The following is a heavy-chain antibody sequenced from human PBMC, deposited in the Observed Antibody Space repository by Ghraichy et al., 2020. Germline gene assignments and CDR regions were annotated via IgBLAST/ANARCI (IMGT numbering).Heavy chain of an antibody. V-gene: IGHV4-59*01. CDR3: ARDLMVRGGRGGMDV. J-gene: IGHJ6*02. CDR2: IYYSGST. CDR1: GGSISSYY. D-gene: IGHD3-10*01. Sequence: SETLSLTCTVSGGSISSYYWSWIRQPPGKGLEWIGYIYYSGSTNYNPSLKSRVTISVDTSKNQFSLKLSSVTAADTAVYYCARDLMVRGGRGGMDVWGQGTTVTVSS.